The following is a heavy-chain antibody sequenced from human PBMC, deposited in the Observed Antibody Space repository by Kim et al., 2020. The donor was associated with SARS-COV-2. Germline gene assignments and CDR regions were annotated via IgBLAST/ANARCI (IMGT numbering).Heavy chain of an antibody. Sequence: SETLSLTCAVYGGSFSGYYWSWIRQPPGKGLEWIGEINHSGSTNYNPSLKSRVTISVDTSKNQFSLKLSSVTAADTAVYYCARGPFYQLLSFDYWGQGTL. CDR2: INHSGST. J-gene: IGHJ4*02. V-gene: IGHV4-34*01. CDR1: GGSFSGYY. D-gene: IGHD2-2*01. CDR3: ARGPFYQLLSFDY.